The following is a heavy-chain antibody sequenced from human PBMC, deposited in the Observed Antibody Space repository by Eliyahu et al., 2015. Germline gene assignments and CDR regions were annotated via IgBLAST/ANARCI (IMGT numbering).Heavy chain of an antibody. CDR2: IYSDGST. D-gene: IGHD3-10*01. J-gene: IGHJ4*02. CDR1: GFTVSSNY. Sequence: EVQLMESGGGLVQPGGSLRLSCAASGFTVSSNYMSWVRQPPGKGLGWLSVIYSDGSTYYTQSVKGRFIISRDNSKNTLYLQMNSLRAEDTAVYYCARDSVGSWLSLDYWGQGSLVTVSS. CDR3: ARDSVGSWLSLDY. V-gene: IGHV3-66*01.